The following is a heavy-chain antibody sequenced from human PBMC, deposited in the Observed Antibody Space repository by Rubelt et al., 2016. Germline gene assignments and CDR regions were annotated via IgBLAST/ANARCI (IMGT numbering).Heavy chain of an antibody. Sequence: QPGGSLRLSCAASGFTFSSYWMSWVRQAPGKGLEWVANIKQDGSEKYYVDSVTGRFTISRDNAKNSLYLQMNSLRAEDTAVYYCARDPEMATVSFDYWGQGTLVTVSS. D-gene: IGHD5-24*01. J-gene: IGHJ4*02. CDR3: ARDPEMATVSFDY. CDR1: GFTFSSYW. V-gene: IGHV3-7*01. CDR2: IKQDGSEK.